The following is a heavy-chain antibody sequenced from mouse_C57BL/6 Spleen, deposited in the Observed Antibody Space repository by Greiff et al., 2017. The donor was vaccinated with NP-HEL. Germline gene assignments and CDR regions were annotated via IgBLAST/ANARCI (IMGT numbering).Heavy chain of an antibody. D-gene: IGHD2-9*01. CDR1: GFTFSDYG. Sequence: EVNVVESGGGLVKPGGSLKLSCAASGFTFSDYGMHWVRQAPEKGLEWVAYISSGSSTIYYVDTVKGRFTISRDNAKNNLFLHMTSLRSEDTAMYYCARPTMVTPWFAYWGQGTLVTVSA. CDR3: ARPTMVTPWFAY. CDR2: ISSGSSTI. V-gene: IGHV5-17*01. J-gene: IGHJ3*01.